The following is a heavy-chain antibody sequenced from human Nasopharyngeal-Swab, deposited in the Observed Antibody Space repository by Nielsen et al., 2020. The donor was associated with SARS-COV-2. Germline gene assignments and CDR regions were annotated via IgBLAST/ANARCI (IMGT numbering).Heavy chain of an antibody. V-gene: IGHV3-53*04. J-gene: IGHJ4*02. Sequence: GESLKISCAVSGFTVSSNYMSWVRQAPGKGLEWVSVIYGGDSTYYADSVRGRFTVTRHISENTLYLQMNSLRAEDTAVYYCARGYSGYDQWGIDYWGQGTLVTVSS. CDR3: ARGYSGYDQWGIDY. D-gene: IGHD5-12*01. CDR1: GFTVSSNY. CDR2: IYGGDST.